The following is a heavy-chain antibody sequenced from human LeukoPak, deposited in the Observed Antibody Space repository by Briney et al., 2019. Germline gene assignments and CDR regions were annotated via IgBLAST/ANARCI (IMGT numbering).Heavy chain of an antibody. CDR3: ARDSDKYSGSRYYYYYYMDV. D-gene: IGHD1-26*01. J-gene: IGHJ6*03. CDR2: IRYDGSNK. V-gene: IGHV3-30*02. Sequence: PGRSLRLSCAASGFTFSTYGMHWVRQAPGKGLEWVAFIRYDGSNKYYTDSVKGRFTISRDDSKSTLYLQMSSLRAEDTAVYFCARDSDKYSGSRYYYYYYMDVWGKGTTVTVSS. CDR1: GFTFSTYG.